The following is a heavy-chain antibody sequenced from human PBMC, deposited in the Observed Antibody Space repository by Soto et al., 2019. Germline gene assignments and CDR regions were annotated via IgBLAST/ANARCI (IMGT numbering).Heavy chain of an antibody. V-gene: IGHV3-23*01. CDR1: GFTFSSYA. D-gene: IGHD3-9*01. CDR2: ISGSGGST. Sequence: GGSLRLSCAASGFTFSSYAMSWVRQAPGKGLEWVSAISGSGGSTYYADSVKGRFTISRDNSKNTLYLQMNSLRAEDTAVYYCAKHGLRYFDWSSETNYYYYGMDVWGQGTTVTV. J-gene: IGHJ6*02. CDR3: AKHGLRYFDWSSETNYYYYGMDV.